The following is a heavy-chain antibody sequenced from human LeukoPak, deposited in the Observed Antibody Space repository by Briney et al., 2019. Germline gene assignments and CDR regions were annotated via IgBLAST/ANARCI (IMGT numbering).Heavy chain of an antibody. V-gene: IGHV3-7*01. Sequence: GGSLRLSCAASGFTFSSYWMSWVRQAPEKGLEWVANINQGGSEKYYVDSVRGRFTISRDNAKNSLYLQMNSLRADDTAVYYCARDVTALDSWGQGTLVTVSS. CDR3: ARDVTALDS. CDR2: INQGGSEK. D-gene: IGHD2-2*01. J-gene: IGHJ4*02. CDR1: GFTFSSYW.